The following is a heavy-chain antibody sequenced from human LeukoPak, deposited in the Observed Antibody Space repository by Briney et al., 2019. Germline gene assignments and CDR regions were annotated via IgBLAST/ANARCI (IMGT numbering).Heavy chain of an antibody. D-gene: IGHD4-17*01. Sequence: SQTLSLTCTVSGGSISSGDYYWSWIRQPPRKGLEWIGYIYYSGSTYYNPSLKSRVTISVDTSKNQFSLKLSSVTAADTAVYYCARANWTTGYFDYWGQGTLVTVSS. CDR1: GGSISSGDYY. V-gene: IGHV4-30-4*01. CDR3: ARANWTTGYFDY. J-gene: IGHJ4*02. CDR2: IYYSGST.